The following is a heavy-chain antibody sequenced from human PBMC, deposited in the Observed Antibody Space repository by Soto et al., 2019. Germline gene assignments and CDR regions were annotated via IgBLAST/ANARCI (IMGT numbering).Heavy chain of an antibody. CDR3: AREGYNYGQSRYHYYAMDV. CDR2: IIPIFGTT. V-gene: IGHV1-69*06. CDR1: GGTFSSYA. Sequence: QVQPGESGAEVKKPGSSVKVSCKASGGTFSSYAISWVRQAPGQGLEWMGGIIPIFGTTTYAQKFQGRVTITADKSTSTAYMDLSSLRSEDTAVYFCAREGYNYGQSRYHYYAMDVWGQGTTVTVSS. D-gene: IGHD5-18*01. J-gene: IGHJ6*02.